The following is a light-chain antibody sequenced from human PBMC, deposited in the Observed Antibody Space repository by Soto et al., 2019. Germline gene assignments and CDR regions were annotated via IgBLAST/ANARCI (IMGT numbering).Light chain of an antibody. V-gene: IGKV1-12*01. CDR1: RDISNS. Sequence: DIQMTQSPSSVSASVGDRLTITCRASRDISNSLAWYQQTPGKAPKLLLRGASSLHRGVPSRFSGGGAGTEFTPTISSLQPEDFATYYCQQTSAFPRTFGQGTKVE. CDR3: QQTSAFPRT. CDR2: GAS. J-gene: IGKJ1*01.